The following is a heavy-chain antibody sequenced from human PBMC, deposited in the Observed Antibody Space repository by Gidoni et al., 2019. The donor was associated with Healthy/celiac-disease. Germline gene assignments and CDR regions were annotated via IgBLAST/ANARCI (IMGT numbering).Heavy chain of an antibody. CDR3: TLGYCSGGSCYPYYYYYYGMDV. J-gene: IGHJ6*02. CDR1: GFTFSNAW. D-gene: IGHD2-15*01. V-gene: IGHV3-15*01. CDR2: IKSKTDGGTT. Sequence: EVQLVESGGGLVKPGGSLRLSCAASGFTFSNAWLRWVRQAPGKGLEWVGRIKSKTDGGTTDYAAPVKGRFTISRDDSKNTLYLQMNSLKTEDTAVYYCTLGYCSGGSCYPYYYYYYGMDVWGQGTTVTVSS.